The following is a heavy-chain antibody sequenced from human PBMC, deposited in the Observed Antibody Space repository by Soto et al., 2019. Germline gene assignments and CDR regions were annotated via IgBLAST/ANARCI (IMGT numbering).Heavy chain of an antibody. CDR2: IIPIFGTA. CDR3: ARVFGSGSRRYYFDY. CDR1: GGTFSSYA. Sequence: SVKVSCKASGGTFSSYAISWVRQAPGQGLEWMGGIIPIFGTANYAQKFQGRVTITADESTSTAYMELSSLRSEDTAVYYCARVFGSGSRRYYFDYWGQGTLVTVS. D-gene: IGHD3-10*01. J-gene: IGHJ4*02. V-gene: IGHV1-69*13.